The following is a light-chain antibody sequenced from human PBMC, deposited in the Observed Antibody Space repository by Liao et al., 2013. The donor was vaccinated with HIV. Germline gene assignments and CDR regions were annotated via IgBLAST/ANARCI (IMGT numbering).Light chain of an antibody. V-gene: IGLV3-1*01. CDR3: QAWDSSTGV. CDR1: KLGNKY. J-gene: IGLJ3*02. CDR2: QDT. Sequence: SYDLTQTPSVSVSPGQTARITCSGDKLGNKYASWYQQRPGQSPVLVIYQDTKRPSGIPERFSGSNSGNTATLTISGTQAMDEADYYCQAWDSSTGVFGGGTKLTVL.